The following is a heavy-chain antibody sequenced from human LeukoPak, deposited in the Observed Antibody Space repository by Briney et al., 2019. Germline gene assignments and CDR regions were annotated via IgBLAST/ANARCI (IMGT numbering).Heavy chain of an antibody. V-gene: IGHV1-69*13. D-gene: IGHD5-24*01. CDR3: AWSGGVATIYFDY. CDR1: GGTFSSYA. CDR2: IFPIFGTA. Sequence: EASVKVSCTASGGTFSSYAISWVRQAPGQGLEWMGGIFPIFGTANYAQKFQGRVTITADESTSTAYMELSSLRSEDTAVYYCAWSGGVATIYFDYWGQGTLVTVSS. J-gene: IGHJ4*02.